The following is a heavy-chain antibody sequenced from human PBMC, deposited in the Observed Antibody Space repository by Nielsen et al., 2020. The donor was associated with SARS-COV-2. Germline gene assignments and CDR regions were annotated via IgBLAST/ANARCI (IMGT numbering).Heavy chain of an antibody. CDR2: IYYSGST. D-gene: IGHD3-3*01. J-gene: IGHJ6*02. V-gene: IGHV4-30-4*01. CDR3: ARERVGGITICGVVTRYGMDV. CDR1: GGSISSGDYY. Sequence: SETLSLTCTVSGGSISSGDYYWSWIRQPPGKGLEWIGYIYYSGSTYYNPSLKSRVTISVDTSKNQFSLKLSSVTAADTALYYCARERVGGITICGVVTRYGMDVWGQGTTVTVSS.